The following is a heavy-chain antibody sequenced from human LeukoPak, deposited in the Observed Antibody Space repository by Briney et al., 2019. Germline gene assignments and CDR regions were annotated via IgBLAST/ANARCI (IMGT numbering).Heavy chain of an antibody. Sequence: SETLSLTCTVSGGSISSYYWSWIRQPPGKGLEWIGYIYYSGSTYYNPSLKSRVTISVDTSKNQFSLKLSSVTAADMAVYYCARHGIYSSSPDYYMDVWGKGTTVTISS. J-gene: IGHJ6*03. V-gene: IGHV4-59*04. CDR2: IYYSGST. CDR1: GGSISSYY. D-gene: IGHD6-13*01. CDR3: ARHGIYSSSPDYYMDV.